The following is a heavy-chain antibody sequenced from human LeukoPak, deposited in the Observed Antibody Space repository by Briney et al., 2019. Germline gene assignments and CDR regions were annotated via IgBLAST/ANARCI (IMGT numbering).Heavy chain of an antibody. CDR2: ISYDGSNK. J-gene: IGHJ4*02. V-gene: IGHV3-30*18. CDR3: AKDPNYYGSGSYYSDY. CDR1: GFTFSSYG. D-gene: IGHD3-10*01. Sequence: QSGGSLRLSCAASGFTFSSYGMPWVRQAPGKGLEWVAVISYDGSNKYYADSVKGRFTISRDNSKNTLYLQMNSLRAEDTAVYYCAKDPNYYGSGSYYSDYWGQGTLVTVSS.